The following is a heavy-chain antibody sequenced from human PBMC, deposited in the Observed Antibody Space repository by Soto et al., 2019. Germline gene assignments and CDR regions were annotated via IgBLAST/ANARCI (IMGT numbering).Heavy chain of an antibody. D-gene: IGHD2-2*01. CDR2: ISYDGSNK. CDR3: AKMLPPIVVVPAAIYYYYYYGMDV. Sequence: QVQLVESGGGVVQPGRSLRLSCAASGFTFSSYGMHWVRQAPGKGLEWVAVISYDGSNKYYADSVKGRFTISRDNSKNTLYLQMNSLRAEDTAVYYCAKMLPPIVVVPAAIYYYYYYGMDVW. V-gene: IGHV3-30*18. J-gene: IGHJ6*01. CDR1: GFTFSSYG.